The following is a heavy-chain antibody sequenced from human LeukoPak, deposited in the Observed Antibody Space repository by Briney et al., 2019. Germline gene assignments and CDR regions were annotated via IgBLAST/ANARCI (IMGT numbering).Heavy chain of an antibody. D-gene: IGHD2-2*01. Sequence: PGGSLRLSCAASGFTFSSYSMNWVRQAPGKGLEWVSSISSSSRYIYYADSLKGRFTISRDNAKNSLYLQMNSLRAEDTAVYYCARETFCTNTTCPIGDHFDYWGQGTLATVSS. V-gene: IGHV3-21*01. CDR3: ARETFCTNTTCPIGDHFDY. CDR2: ISSSSRYI. J-gene: IGHJ4*02. CDR1: GFTFSSYS.